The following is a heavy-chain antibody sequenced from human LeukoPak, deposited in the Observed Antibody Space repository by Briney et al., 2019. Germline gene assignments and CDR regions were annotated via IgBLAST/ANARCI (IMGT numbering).Heavy chain of an antibody. CDR3: ARGGDGYTLSYYYYYGMDV. V-gene: IGHV1-24*01. Sequence: ASVKVSCKVSGYTLTELSMHWVRQAPGKGLEWMGGFDPEDGETIYAQKFQGRVTMTEDTSTGTAYMELSSLRSEDTAVYYCARGGDGYTLSYYYYYGMDVWGQGTTVTVSS. CDR2: FDPEDGET. D-gene: IGHD5-24*01. J-gene: IGHJ6*02. CDR1: GYTLTELS.